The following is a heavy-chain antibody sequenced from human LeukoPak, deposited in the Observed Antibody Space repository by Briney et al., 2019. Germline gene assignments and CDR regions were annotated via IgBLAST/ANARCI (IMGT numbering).Heavy chain of an antibody. CDR3: AKDTIRSYGTFDY. CDR2: ISGSGGST. CDR1: GFTFSSYW. Sequence: PGGSLRLSCAASGFTFSSYWMSWVRQAPGKGLEWVSAISGSGGSTYYADSVKGRFTISRDNSKNTLYLQMNSLRAEDTAVYYCAKDTIRSYGTFDYWGQGTLVTVSS. V-gene: IGHV3-23*01. D-gene: IGHD5-18*01. J-gene: IGHJ4*02.